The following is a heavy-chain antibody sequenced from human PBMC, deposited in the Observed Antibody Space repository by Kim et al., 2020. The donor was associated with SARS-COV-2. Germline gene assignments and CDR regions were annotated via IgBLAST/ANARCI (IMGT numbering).Heavy chain of an antibody. J-gene: IGHJ4*02. Sequence: ASVKVSCKASGYTFIGYYMHWVRQAPGQGLEWMGRINPNSGDTHFAQKFQGRVTMTRDTSISTAFMELSSLRSDDTAVYYCARGAPFSCDSSGYLDYWGQGTLLTVSS. V-gene: IGHV1-2*06. D-gene: IGHD3-22*01. CDR3: ARGAPFSCDSSGYLDY. CDR2: INPNSGDT. CDR1: GYTFIGYY.